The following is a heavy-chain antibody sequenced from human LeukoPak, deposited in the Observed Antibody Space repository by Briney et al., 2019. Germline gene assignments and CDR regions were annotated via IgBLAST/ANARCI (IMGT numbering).Heavy chain of an antibody. CDR3: AKDPHDSSGYYYELNWFDP. V-gene: IGHV3-23*01. J-gene: IGHJ5*02. Sequence: GGSLRLSCAASGFTFSSYAMSWVRQAPGKGLEWVSAISGSGGSTYYADSVKGRVTISRDNSKNTLYLQMNSLRAEDTAVYYCAKDPHDSSGYYYELNWFDPWGQGTLVTVSS. CDR2: ISGSGGST. D-gene: IGHD3-22*01. CDR1: GFTFSSYA.